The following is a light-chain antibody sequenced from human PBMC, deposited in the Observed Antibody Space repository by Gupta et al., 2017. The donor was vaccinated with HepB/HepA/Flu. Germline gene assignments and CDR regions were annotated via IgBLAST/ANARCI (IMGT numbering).Light chain of an antibody. CDR3: SSHAGNKKGV. J-gene: IGLJ3*02. V-gene: IGLV2-8*01. Sequence: QSALPPPPSASGSPGQSVTISCTGTNSDVGGYNYVSWYQQHPGTAPKLLIYEVSKRPSGASDRFSGSKSGNTASLTVSGLQAEDEADYYCSSHAGNKKGVFGGGTKLTVL. CDR1: NSDVGGYNY. CDR2: EVS.